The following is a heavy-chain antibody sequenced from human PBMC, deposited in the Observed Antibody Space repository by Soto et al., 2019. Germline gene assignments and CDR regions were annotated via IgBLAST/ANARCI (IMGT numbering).Heavy chain of an antibody. D-gene: IGHD3-22*01. Sequence: SVKVSCKASGGTFSSYTISWVRQAPGQGLEWMGRIIPILGIANYAQKFQGRVTITADKSTSTAYMELSSLRSEDTAVYYCAGGGGGSSGYYYYPFDYWGQGTLVTVSS. CDR3: AGGGGGSSGYYYYPFDY. J-gene: IGHJ4*02. CDR2: IIPILGIA. V-gene: IGHV1-69*02. CDR1: GGTFSSYT.